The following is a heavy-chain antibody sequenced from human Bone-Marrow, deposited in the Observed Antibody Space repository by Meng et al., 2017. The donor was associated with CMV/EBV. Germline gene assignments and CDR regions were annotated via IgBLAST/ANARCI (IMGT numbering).Heavy chain of an antibody. D-gene: IGHD2-2*01. CDR1: GFTVSSNY. Sequence: GESLKISCAASGFTVSSNYMSWVRQAPGKGLEWVSVIYSGGSTYYADSVKGRFTISRDNSKNTLYLQMNSLRAEDTAVYYCARVSVGVPAAQEAFDIWGQGTMVTVSS. CDR3: ARVSVGVPAAQEAFDI. J-gene: IGHJ3*02. V-gene: IGHV3-53*01. CDR2: IYSGGST.